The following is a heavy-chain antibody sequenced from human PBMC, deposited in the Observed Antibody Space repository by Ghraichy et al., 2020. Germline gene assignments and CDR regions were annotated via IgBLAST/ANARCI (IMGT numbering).Heavy chain of an antibody. V-gene: IGHV3-23*01. CDR3: AKHAPELLVGASYYFYYAMDV. D-gene: IGHD1-26*01. Sequence: GGSLRLSCAASGFTFIRYAMSWVRQTPGKGLEWVSGISGSGDNTYYADSVKGRFTISRDNSKNTLYLQMISLRAEDTAIFYCAKHAPELLVGASYYFYYAMDVWGQGTTVAVSS. CDR1: GFTFIRYA. J-gene: IGHJ6*02. CDR2: ISGSGDNT.